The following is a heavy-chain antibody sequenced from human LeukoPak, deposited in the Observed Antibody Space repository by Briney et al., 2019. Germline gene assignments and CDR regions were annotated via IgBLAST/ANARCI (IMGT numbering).Heavy chain of an antibody. CDR2: ISAYSGNT. Sequence: ASVKVSCKASGYTFTSYGISWVRQAPGQGLEWMGWISAYSGNTNYAQKLQGRVTMTTDTSTSTAYMELRSLRSDDTAVYYCARTVAGPLYFDYWGQGTLVTVSS. J-gene: IGHJ4*02. D-gene: IGHD6-19*01. CDR1: GYTFTSYG. CDR3: ARTVAGPLYFDY. V-gene: IGHV1-18*01.